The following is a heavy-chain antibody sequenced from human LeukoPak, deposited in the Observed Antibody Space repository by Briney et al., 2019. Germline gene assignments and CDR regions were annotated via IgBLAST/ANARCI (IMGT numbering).Heavy chain of an antibody. CDR3: ARAKYYYGSGSPYYFDY. D-gene: IGHD3-10*01. CDR2: ISYSGSA. V-gene: IGHV4-59*01. Sequence: SETPSLTCTVSGGSISSYYWSWIRQPPGKGLEWIGYISYSGSANYNPSLKSRVTISVDTSENQFSLRLSSVTAADTAVYYCARAKYYYGSGSPYYFDYWGQGTLVTVSS. J-gene: IGHJ4*02. CDR1: GGSISSYY.